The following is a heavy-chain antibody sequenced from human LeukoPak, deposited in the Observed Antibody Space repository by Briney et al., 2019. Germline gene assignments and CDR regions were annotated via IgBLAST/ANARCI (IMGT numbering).Heavy chain of an antibody. CDR3: ARSDYDILTGYYTD. Sequence: SVKVSCKASGGTFSSYAISWVRQAPGQGLEWMGGIIPIFGTANYAQKFQGRVTITTDESTSTAYMELSSLRSEDTAVYYCARSDYDILTGYYTDWGQGTPVTVSS. D-gene: IGHD3-9*01. V-gene: IGHV1-69*05. CDR2: IIPIFGTA. J-gene: IGHJ4*02. CDR1: GGTFSSYA.